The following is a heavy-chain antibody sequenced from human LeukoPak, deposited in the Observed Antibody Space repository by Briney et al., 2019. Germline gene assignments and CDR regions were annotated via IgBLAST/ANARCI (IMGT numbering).Heavy chain of an antibody. J-gene: IGHJ4*02. CDR2: IIPILGIA. Sequence: GASVKVSCKASGGTFSSYAISWVRQAPGQGLEWMGRIIPILGIANYAQKFQGRVTITADKSTSTAYMELSSLRSEDTAVYYCAKDMRIAARPYYFDYWGQGTLVTVSS. CDR1: GGTFSSYA. CDR3: AKDMRIAARPYYFDY. V-gene: IGHV1-69*04. D-gene: IGHD6-6*01.